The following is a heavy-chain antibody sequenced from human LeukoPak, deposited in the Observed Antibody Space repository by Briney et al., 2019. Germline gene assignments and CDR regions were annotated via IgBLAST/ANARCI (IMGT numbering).Heavy chain of an antibody. D-gene: IGHD2-15*01. CDR3: ARAFRYCSGGSCSYYFDY. V-gene: IGHV1-69*05. Sequence: EASVKVSCKASGGTFSSYAISWVRQAPGQGLEWMGRIIPTFGTANYAQKFQGRVTITTDESTSTAYMELSSLRSEDTAVYYCARAFRYCSGGSCSYYFDYWGQGTLVTVSS. CDR2: IIPTFGTA. J-gene: IGHJ4*02. CDR1: GGTFSSYA.